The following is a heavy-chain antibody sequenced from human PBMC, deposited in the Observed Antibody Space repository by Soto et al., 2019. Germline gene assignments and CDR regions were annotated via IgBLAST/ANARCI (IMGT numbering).Heavy chain of an antibody. CDR2: IYYSGST. J-gene: IGHJ6*02. CDR1: GGSISSSSYY. Sequence: PSETLSLTCTVAGGSISSSSYYWGWIHKPPGKGLEWIGSIYYSGSTYYNPSLKSRVTISVDTSKNQFSLKLSSVTAADTAVYYCARQGLNCGSYYPYYYYGMDVWGQGTTVTVSS. D-gene: IGHD1-26*01. CDR3: ARQGLNCGSYYPYYYYGMDV. V-gene: IGHV4-39*01.